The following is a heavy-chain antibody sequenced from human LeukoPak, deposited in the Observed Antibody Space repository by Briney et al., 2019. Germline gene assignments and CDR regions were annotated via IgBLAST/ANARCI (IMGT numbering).Heavy chain of an antibody. CDR2: ISSRSTTI. J-gene: IGHJ4*02. V-gene: IGHV3-48*01. Sequence: GGSLRLSCAASGFIFDIYNMNWVRQVPGKGLEWVSYISSRSTTIHYADSAKGRFTISRDDAKNSLYLQMNSLRAEDTAVYYCAREFNYYDSSGLSSEGFDYWGQGTLVTVSS. CDR3: AREFNYYDSSGLSSEGFDY. CDR1: GFIFDIYN. D-gene: IGHD3-22*01.